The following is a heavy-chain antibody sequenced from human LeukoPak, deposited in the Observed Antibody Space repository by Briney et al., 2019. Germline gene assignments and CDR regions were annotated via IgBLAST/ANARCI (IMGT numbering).Heavy chain of an antibody. CDR3: ARARIPGYYDSGNMDV. V-gene: IGHV3-74*01. CDR1: GFTFSSYW. J-gene: IGHJ6*03. Sequence: GGSLRLPCAASGFTFSSYWMHWVRQAPGKGLVWVSRINTDGSSTSYADSVKGRFTISRDNAKNTLYLQMNSLRAEDTAVYYCARARIPGYYDSGNMDVWGKGTTVTVSS. CDR2: INTDGSST. D-gene: IGHD3-22*01.